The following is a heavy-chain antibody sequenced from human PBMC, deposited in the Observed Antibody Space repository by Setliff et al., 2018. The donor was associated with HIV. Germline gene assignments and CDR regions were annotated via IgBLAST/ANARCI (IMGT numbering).Heavy chain of an antibody. V-gene: IGHV4-61*02. CDR3: ARVGGSGSHDY. Sequence: SETLSLTCTVSGGSIGSGSYYWTWIRQPAGKGLEWIGRIYTSGNINYNPSLKSRVTISVDTSKNQFSLNLSSVTAADTAVYYCARVGGSGSHDYWGQGTLVTVSS. CDR1: GGSIGSGSYY. CDR2: IYTSGNI. J-gene: IGHJ4*02. D-gene: IGHD6-19*01.